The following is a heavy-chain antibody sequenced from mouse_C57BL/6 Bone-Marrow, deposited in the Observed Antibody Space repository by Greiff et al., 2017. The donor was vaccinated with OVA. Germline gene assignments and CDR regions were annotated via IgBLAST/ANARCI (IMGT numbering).Heavy chain of an antibody. J-gene: IGHJ3*01. CDR1: GYTFTSYW. D-gene: IGHD1-1*01. V-gene: IGHV1-64*01. CDR2: IHPNSGST. CDR3: AREGAITTDPGFAY. Sequence: QVQLQQPGAELVKPGASVKLSCKASGYTFTSYWMHWVKQRPGQGLEWIGMIHPNSGSTNYNEKFKSKATLTVDKSSSTAYMQLSSLTSEDSAVYYCAREGAITTDPGFAYWGQGTLVTVSA.